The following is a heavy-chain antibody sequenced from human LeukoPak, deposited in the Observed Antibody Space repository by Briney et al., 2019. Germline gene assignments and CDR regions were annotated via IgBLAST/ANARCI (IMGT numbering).Heavy chain of an antibody. CDR2: VYYTGSS. V-gene: IGHV4-59*01. J-gene: IGHJ4*02. Sequence: KASETLSLTCIISGGSISNYYWSWIRQPPGKGLEWIGYVYYTGSSNSNPSLKSRVTISVDTSKNQFSLKLSSVTAADTAMYYCATYDSSGKYYFDSWGQGTLVTVSS. D-gene: IGHD3-22*01. CDR3: ATYDSSGKYYFDS. CDR1: GGSISNYY.